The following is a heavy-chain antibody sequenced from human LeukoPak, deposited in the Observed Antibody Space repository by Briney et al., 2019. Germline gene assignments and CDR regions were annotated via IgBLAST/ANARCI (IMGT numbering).Heavy chain of an antibody. V-gene: IGHV3-7*01. Sequence: SGGSLRLSCAASGFTFSSYSMNWVRQAPGKGLEWVANIKQDGSEKYYVDSVKGRFTISRDNAKNSLYLQMNSLRAEDTAVYYCAREYCTNGVCYVDAFDIWGQGTMVTVSS. CDR1: GFTFSSYS. CDR3: AREYCTNGVCYVDAFDI. CDR2: IKQDGSEK. D-gene: IGHD2-8*01. J-gene: IGHJ3*02.